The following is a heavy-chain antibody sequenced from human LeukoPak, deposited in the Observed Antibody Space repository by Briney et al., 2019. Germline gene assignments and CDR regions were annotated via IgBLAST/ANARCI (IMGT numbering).Heavy chain of an antibody. CDR3: ARTTRGDSYGLMDV. CDR2: INPSGGST. J-gene: IGHJ6*03. V-gene: IGHV1-46*01. Sequence: ASVKVSCKASGYTFTSYYMHWVRQAPGQGLEWMGIINPSGGSTSYAQKFQGRVAMTTDTSTSTAYMELGSLRSDDTAVYYCARTTRGDSYGLMDVWGKGTTVTVSS. CDR1: GYTFTSYY. D-gene: IGHD5-18*01.